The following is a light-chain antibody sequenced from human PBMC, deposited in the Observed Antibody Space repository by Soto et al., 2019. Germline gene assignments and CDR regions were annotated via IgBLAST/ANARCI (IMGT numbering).Light chain of an antibody. CDR1: QSISSY. CDR3: QQSYSTPRT. J-gene: IGKJ1*01. CDR2: AAS. V-gene: IGKV1-39*01. Sequence: DIHMTHSPSSLSASVGDRVTITCRASQSISSYLNWYQQKPGKAPKLLIYAASSLQSGVPSRFSGSGSGKDFTLTISSLQPEDFATYYCQQSYSTPRTFGQGNKVEIX.